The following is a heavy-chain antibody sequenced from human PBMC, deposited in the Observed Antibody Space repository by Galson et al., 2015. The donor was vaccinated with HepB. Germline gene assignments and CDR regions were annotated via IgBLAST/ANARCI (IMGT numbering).Heavy chain of an antibody. Sequence: SVKVSCKASGYTFTTNGISWVRQAPGQGLEWMGWISAYRGNTYYAENFEGRVTLTTDTPTSTAYMELRSLRPDDTAIYYCARDLSHSLDDWGQGTLVAVSS. V-gene: IGHV1-18*04. D-gene: IGHD2-15*01. CDR1: GYTFTTNG. CDR2: ISAYRGNT. CDR3: ARDLSHSLDD. J-gene: IGHJ4*02.